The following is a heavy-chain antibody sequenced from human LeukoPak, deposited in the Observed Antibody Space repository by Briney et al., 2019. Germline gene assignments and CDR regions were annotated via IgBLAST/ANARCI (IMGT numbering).Heavy chain of an antibody. Sequence: AGGSLRLSCAVSGFNFRDHWMDWVRQAPGKGLEWVGHIKNDGSETYYLDSLKGRFTISRDNSKNTLYLQMNSLRVEDTAVYYCARDLYADYVWGSFDYWGQGTLVTVSS. CDR2: IKNDGSET. CDR1: GFNFRDHW. D-gene: IGHD3-16*01. V-gene: IGHV3-7*01. J-gene: IGHJ4*02. CDR3: ARDLYADYVWGSFDY.